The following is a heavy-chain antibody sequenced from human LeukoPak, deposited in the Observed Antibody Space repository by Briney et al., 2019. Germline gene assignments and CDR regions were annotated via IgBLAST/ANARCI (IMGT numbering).Heavy chain of an antibody. CDR3: AREGGTVVIGRFDY. D-gene: IGHD2-2*01. CDR1: GIDFRASG. CDR2: IQTDGRDK. V-gene: IGHV3-30*02. Sequence: PGGSLRLSCAASGIDFRASGMHWVRQAPGMGLEWVTFIQTDGRDKYYAASVAGRFTISRDNSENTVYLNMNNLRPDDTALYYCAREGGTVVIGRFDYWGQGTLVTVSS. J-gene: IGHJ4*02.